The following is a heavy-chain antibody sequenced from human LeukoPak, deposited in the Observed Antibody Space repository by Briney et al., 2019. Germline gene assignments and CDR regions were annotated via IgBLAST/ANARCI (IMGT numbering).Heavy chain of an antibody. CDR2: ISSSSSYI. CDR3: ARHPRTDSGWRDAFDI. D-gene: IGHD6-19*01. V-gene: IGHV3-21*01. J-gene: IGHJ3*02. Sequence: GGSLRLSCAASGFTLSSYSMNWVRQAPGKGLEWVSSISSSSSYIYYADSVKGRFTISRDNAKNSLYLQMNSLRAEDTAVYYCARHPRTDSGWRDAFDIWGQGTMVTVSS. CDR1: GFTLSSYS.